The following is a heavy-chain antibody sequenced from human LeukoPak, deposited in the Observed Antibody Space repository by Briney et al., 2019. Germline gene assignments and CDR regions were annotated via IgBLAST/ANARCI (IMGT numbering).Heavy chain of an antibody. Sequence: SETLSLTCTVSGGSISSYYWSWIRQPPGKGLEWIGYIYYSGSTNYNPSLKSRVTISVDTSKNQFSLKLSSVTAADTAVYYCASVSCSGGSCYFDYWGQGTLVTVSS. CDR3: ASVSCSGGSCYFDY. D-gene: IGHD2-15*01. V-gene: IGHV4-59*01. J-gene: IGHJ4*02. CDR2: IYYSGST. CDR1: GGSISSYY.